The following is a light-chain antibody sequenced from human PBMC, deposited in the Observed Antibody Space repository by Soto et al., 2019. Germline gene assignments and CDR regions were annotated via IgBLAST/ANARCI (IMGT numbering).Light chain of an antibody. CDR1: QGISNY. CDR3: LQHHSYPYT. V-gene: IGKV1-17*03. CDR2: AAS. J-gene: IGKJ2*01. Sequence: DIQMTQSPSAMSASVGDRVTITCRAIQGISNYLVWFQQKPGGVPKRLIYAASILQSGVPSRFSASGSGTEFTLTVSSLHPEDFATYYCLQHHSYPYTFGQWTKVDIK.